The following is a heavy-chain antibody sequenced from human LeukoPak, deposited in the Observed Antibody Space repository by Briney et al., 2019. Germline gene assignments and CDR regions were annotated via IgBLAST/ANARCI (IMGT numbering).Heavy chain of an antibody. V-gene: IGHV3-21*01. J-gene: IGHJ6*03. Sequence: GGSLRLSCDASGFTFGLYTITWVRQAPGKGLEWVSSITSTGAYINYADSVKGRFTISRDNAKNSLYLQMDSLRAEDTAVYYCARVATGATTSNYFYYYMDVWGRGTTVTVS. CDR3: ARVATGATTSNYFYYYMDV. D-gene: IGHD1-26*01. CDR2: ITSTGAYI. CDR1: GFTFGLYT.